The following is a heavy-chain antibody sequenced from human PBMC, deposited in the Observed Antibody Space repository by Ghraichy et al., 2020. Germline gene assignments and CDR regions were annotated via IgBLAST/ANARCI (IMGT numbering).Heavy chain of an antibody. CDR1: GGSFSGYY. D-gene: IGHD5-18*01. J-gene: IGHJ6*02. Sequence: SQTLSLTCAVYGGSFSGYYWSWIRQPPGKGLEWIGEINHSGSTNYNPSLKSRVTISVDTSKNQFSLKLSSVTAADTAVYYCARARGGYSYGYYYYGMDVWGQGTTVTVSS. V-gene: IGHV4-34*01. CDR3: ARARGGYSYGYYYYGMDV. CDR2: INHSGST.